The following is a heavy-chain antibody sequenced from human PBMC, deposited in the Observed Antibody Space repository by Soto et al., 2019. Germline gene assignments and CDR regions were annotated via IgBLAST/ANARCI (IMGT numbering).Heavy chain of an antibody. Sequence: QLQLQESGPGLVKPSETLSLTCTVSGGSISSSSYYWGWIRQPPGKGLEWIGSIYYSGSTYYNPSLKSRVTISVDTSKNQFSLKLSSVTAADTAVYYCAREASPPYSSSWSRDVWFDPWGQGTLVTVSS. CDR3: AREASPPYSSSWSRDVWFDP. CDR1: GGSISSSSYY. CDR2: IYYSGST. V-gene: IGHV4-39*02. J-gene: IGHJ5*02. D-gene: IGHD6-13*01.